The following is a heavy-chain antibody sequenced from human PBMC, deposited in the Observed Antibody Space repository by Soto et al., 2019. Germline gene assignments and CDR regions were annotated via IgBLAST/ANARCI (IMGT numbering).Heavy chain of an antibody. CDR2: IYYSGST. D-gene: IGHD3-22*01. V-gene: IGHV4-39*01. CDR1: GGSISSSSYY. CDR3: ARLVYDSSGYRTG. J-gene: IGHJ4*02. Sequence: PSETLSLTCTVSGGSISSSSYYWGWIRQPPGKGLEWIGSIYYSGSTYYNPSLKSRVTISVDTSKYLFSLKLSSVTAADMAVYYCARLVYDSSGYRTGWGRGTLVTVSS.